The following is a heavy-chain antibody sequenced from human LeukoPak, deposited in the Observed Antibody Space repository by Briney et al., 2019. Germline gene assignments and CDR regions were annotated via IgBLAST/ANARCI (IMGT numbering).Heavy chain of an antibody. CDR3: ARVDTAMVTREYYFDY. J-gene: IGHJ4*02. CDR2: IYSGGST. Sequence: GGYLRLSCAASGFTVSSNYMSWVRQAPGKGLEWVSVIYSGGSTYYADSVKGRFTISRDNSKNTLYLQMNSLRAEDTAVYCCARVDTAMVTREYYFDYWGQGTLVTVSS. D-gene: IGHD5-18*01. CDR1: GFTVSSNY. V-gene: IGHV3-66*02.